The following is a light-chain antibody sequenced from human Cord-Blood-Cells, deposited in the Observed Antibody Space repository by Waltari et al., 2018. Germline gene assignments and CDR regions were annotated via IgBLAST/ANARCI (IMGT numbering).Light chain of an antibody. J-gene: IGKJ1*01. Sequence: DIQMTQSPSSLSASVGDSVPITCRASQSISSYLNWYQQKPVKAPKLLIYAASSLQSGVPSRFSGSGSGTDFTLTISSLQPEDFATYYCQQSYSTPRTFGQGTKVEIK. CDR1: QSISSY. CDR3: QQSYSTPRT. V-gene: IGKV1-39*01. CDR2: AAS.